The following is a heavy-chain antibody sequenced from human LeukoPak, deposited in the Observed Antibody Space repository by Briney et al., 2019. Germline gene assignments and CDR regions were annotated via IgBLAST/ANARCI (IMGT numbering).Heavy chain of an antibody. CDR3: ATRDGDSHDY. Sequence: ASLKVSPKASGGTFIIYAICRVRQAPGQGLEWMGRIITILGIANYAQKFQGRVTITADKSTSTAYMELSSLRSEDTAVYYCATRDGDSHDYWGQGTLVIVSS. D-gene: IGHD4-17*01. CDR1: GGTFIIYA. J-gene: IGHJ4*02. CDR2: IITILGIA. V-gene: IGHV1-69*04.